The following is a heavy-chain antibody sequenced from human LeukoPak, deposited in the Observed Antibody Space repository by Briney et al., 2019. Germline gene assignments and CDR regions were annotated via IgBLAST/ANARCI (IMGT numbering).Heavy chain of an antibody. V-gene: IGHV1-69*06. CDR2: IIPIFGTA. D-gene: IGHD2-15*01. Sequence: ASVKVSCKASGGTFSSYAISWVRQAPGQGLEWMGGIIPIFGTANYAQKFQGRVTITADKSTSTAYMELSSLRSEDTAVYYCARGRYCSGGSCYSAFDIWGQGTMVTVSS. J-gene: IGHJ3*02. CDR1: GGTFSSYA. CDR3: ARGRYCSGGSCYSAFDI.